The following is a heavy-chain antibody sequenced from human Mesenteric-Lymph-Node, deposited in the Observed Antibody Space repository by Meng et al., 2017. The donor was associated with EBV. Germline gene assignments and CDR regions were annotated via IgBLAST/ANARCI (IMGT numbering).Heavy chain of an antibody. D-gene: IGHD3-10*01. J-gene: IGHJ4*02. CDR3: ARFQRFGDFD. CDR1: GASISSDNW. Sequence: QGPMQESGPGLVKPSGTLSLTCAVSGASISSDNWWSWVRQPPGKGLEWIGEIYHSGSTNYNPSLKSRVTILVDKSKRQFSLKLTSVTAADTAVYHCARFQRFGDFDWGQGTLVTVSS. CDR2: IYHSGST. V-gene: IGHV4-4*02.